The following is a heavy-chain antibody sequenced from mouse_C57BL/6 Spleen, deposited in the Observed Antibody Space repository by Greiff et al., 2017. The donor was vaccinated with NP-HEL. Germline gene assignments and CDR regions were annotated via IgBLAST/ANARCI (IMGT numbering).Heavy chain of an antibody. Sequence: EVQLVESGPELVKPGASVKISCKASGYSFTDYNMNWVKQSNGKSLEWIGVINPKYGTTSYNQKFKGKATLTVDQSSSTAYMQLNSLTSEDSAVHYCTTPLTGPNWYIDVWGTGTTVTVSS. CDR1: GYSFTDYN. CDR3: TTPLTGPNWYIDV. CDR2: INPKYGTT. J-gene: IGHJ1*03. V-gene: IGHV1-39*01. D-gene: IGHD4-1*01.